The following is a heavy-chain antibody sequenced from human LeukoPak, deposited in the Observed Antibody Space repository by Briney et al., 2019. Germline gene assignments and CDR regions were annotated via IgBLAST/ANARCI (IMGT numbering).Heavy chain of an antibody. CDR2: IYYSGST. J-gene: IGHJ4*02. CDR1: GGSISSYY. Sequence: SETLSLTCTVSGGSISSYYWSWLRQPPGKGLEWIGYIYYSGSTNYNPSLKSRVSISGDTSKNQFSLKLSSVPAADRAVYYCAGGLPGAGWYYFDYWGRETLVPVSS. D-gene: IGHD2-2*01. CDR3: AGGLPGAGWYYFDY. V-gene: IGHV4-59*01.